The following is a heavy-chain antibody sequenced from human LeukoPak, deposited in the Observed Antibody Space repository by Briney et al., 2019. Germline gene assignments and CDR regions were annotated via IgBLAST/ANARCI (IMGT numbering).Heavy chain of an antibody. CDR1: GGSISSGSYY. J-gene: IGHJ5*02. D-gene: IGHD2-15*01. CDR3: ARGRRAAGNWFDP. CDR2: IYTSGST. Sequence: SQTLSLTCTVSGGSISSGSYYWSWIRQPAGKGLEWIGRIYTSGSTNYNPSLKSRVTISVDTSKNQFSLKLSSVTAADTAVYYCARGRRAAGNWFDPWGQGTLVTVSS. V-gene: IGHV4-61*02.